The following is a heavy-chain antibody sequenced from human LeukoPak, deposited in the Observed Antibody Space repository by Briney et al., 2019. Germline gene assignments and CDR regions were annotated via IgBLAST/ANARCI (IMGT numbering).Heavy chain of an antibody. CDR1: GGSISSSNW. V-gene: IGHV4-4*02. D-gene: IGHD3-10*01. J-gene: IGHJ4*02. CDR3: ARGSYGSGRPLEFG. Sequence: SETLSLTCAVSGGSISSSNWWSWVRQPPGKGLEWIGEIYHSGSTNYNPSLKSRVTIPVDKSKNQFSLKLSSVTAADTAVYYCARGSYGSGRPLEFGWGQGTLVTVSS. CDR2: IYHSGST.